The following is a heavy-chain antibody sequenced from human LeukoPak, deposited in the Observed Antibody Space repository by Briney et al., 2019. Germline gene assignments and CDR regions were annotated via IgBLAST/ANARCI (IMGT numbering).Heavy chain of an antibody. Sequence: PGGSLRLACAASGFTFSTYAMSWVRQPPGKGLEWVSGVSNSGYSTYYADSVKGRFTISRDNSKNTLYLQLSSLRAEDTAVYYCAKEGVPYYGDYDYWGQGTLVTVSS. J-gene: IGHJ4*02. CDR1: GFTFSTYA. CDR2: VSNSGYST. D-gene: IGHD4-17*01. CDR3: AKEGVPYYGDYDY. V-gene: IGHV3-23*01.